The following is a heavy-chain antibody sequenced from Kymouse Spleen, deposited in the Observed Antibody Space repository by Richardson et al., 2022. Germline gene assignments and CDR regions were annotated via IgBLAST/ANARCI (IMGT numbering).Heavy chain of an antibody. CDR1: GGSFSGYY. CDR3: ARGVDTAMVTDYYYGMDV. CDR2: INHSGST. D-gene: IGHD5-18,IGHD5-18*01. J-gene: IGHJ6*02. V-gene: IGHV4-34*01. Sequence: QVQLQQWGAGLLKPSETLSLTCAVYGGSFSGYYWSWIRQPPGKGLEWIGEINHSGSTNYNPSLKSRVTISVDTSKNQFSLKLSSVTAADTAVYYCARGVDTAMVTDYYYGMDVWGQGTTVTVSS.